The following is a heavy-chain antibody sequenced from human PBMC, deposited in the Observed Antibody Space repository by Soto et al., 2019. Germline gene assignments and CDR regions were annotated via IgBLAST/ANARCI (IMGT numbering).Heavy chain of an antibody. J-gene: IGHJ4*02. Sequence: SETLSLTCTVSGGSISSYYWSWIRQPPGKGQEWIGYIYYSGSTNYNPSLKSRVTISVDTSKNQFSLKLSSVTAADTAVYYCARRDGSGFDYWGQGTLVTVSS. CDR3: ARRDGSGFDY. V-gene: IGHV4-59*08. D-gene: IGHD3-10*01. CDR1: GGSISSYY. CDR2: IYYSGST.